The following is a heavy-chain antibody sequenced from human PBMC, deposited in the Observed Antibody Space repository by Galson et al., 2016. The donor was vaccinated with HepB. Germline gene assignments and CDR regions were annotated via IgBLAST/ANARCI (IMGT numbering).Heavy chain of an antibody. J-gene: IGHJ3*02. CDR3: AWSGHYFDAFDI. CDR1: GFSVSSNS. D-gene: IGHD3-3*01. CDR2: IYSGGST. Sequence: SLRLSCAASGFSVSSNSMNWVRQAPGKGLEWVSVIYSGGSTYYADSVKGRLTISRDNSKNTVCLQMNSLRAEDTAVYYCAWSGHYFDAFDIWGQGTMVTVSS. V-gene: IGHV3-53*01.